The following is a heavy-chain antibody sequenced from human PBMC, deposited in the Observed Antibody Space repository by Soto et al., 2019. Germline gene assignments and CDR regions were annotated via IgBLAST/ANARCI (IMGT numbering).Heavy chain of an antibody. J-gene: IGHJ5*02. V-gene: IGHV4-39*01. CDR3: ARHTGGRITIFGVAYSNWFDP. D-gene: IGHD3-3*01. CDR1: GDSISSSSYY. Sequence: SETLSLTCTVSGDSISSSSYYWGWIRQPPGKGLEWIGSIYYSGSTYYNPSLKSRVTISVDTSKNQFSLKLSSVTAADTAVYYCARHTGGRITIFGVAYSNWFDPWGQGTLVTVSS. CDR2: IYYSGST.